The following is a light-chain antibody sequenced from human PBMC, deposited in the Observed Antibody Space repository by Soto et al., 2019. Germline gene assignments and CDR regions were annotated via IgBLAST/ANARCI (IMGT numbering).Light chain of an antibody. CDR3: QQYGSSPPIT. CDR2: GAS. Sequence: EIVLTQSPGTLSLSPGERATLSCRASQSVSSSYLAWYQQKPGQAPRLLIYGASSRATGIPDRFSGSGSGTHFTITISRLEPEDFAGYYCQQYGSSPPITFGQGTRLEIK. CDR1: QSVSSSY. J-gene: IGKJ5*01. V-gene: IGKV3-20*01.